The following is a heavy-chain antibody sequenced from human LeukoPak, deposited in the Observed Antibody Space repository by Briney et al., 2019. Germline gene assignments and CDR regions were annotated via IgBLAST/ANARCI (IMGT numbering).Heavy chain of an antibody. CDR1: GFTFSSYS. CDR2: ISSSSSYI. D-gene: IGHD3-10*01. CDR3: ARGLWFGELPPI. Sequence: GGSLRLSCAASGFTFSSYSMNWVRQAPGKGLEWVSSISSSSSYIYYADSVKGRFTISRDNAKNLLYLQMNSLRAEDTAVYYCARGLWFGELPPIWGQGTMVTVSS. J-gene: IGHJ3*02. V-gene: IGHV3-21*01.